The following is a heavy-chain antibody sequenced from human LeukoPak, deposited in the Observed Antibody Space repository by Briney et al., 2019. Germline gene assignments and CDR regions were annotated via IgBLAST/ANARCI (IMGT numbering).Heavy chain of an antibody. D-gene: IGHD3-16*01. Sequence: AAVNVSFKASGYTFISYGISWVRQPPGQGREGMGWISAYKGNTNYAQKFQGRVTMTTDTSTSTAYMELRSLRSDDTAVYYCARVRGRSNWFDPWGQGTLVTVSS. CDR1: GYTFISYG. V-gene: IGHV1-18*04. J-gene: IGHJ5*02. CDR2: ISAYKGNT. CDR3: ARVRGRSNWFDP.